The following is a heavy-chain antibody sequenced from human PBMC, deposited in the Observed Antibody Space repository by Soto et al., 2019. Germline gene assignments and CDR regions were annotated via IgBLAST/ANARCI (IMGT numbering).Heavy chain of an antibody. CDR3: ARDFVSAAVGRFGELSLNNWFAP. D-gene: IGHD3-10*01. CDR1: GGSISSGGYY. V-gene: IGHV4-31*03. CDR2: IYYSGST. Sequence: SETLSLTCTVSGGSISSGGYYWSWIRQHPGKGLEWIGYIYYSGSTYYNSSLKSRVTISVDTSKNQFSLKLSSVTAADTAVYYCARDFVSAAVGRFGELSLNNWFAPWGQGTLVTVSS. J-gene: IGHJ5*02.